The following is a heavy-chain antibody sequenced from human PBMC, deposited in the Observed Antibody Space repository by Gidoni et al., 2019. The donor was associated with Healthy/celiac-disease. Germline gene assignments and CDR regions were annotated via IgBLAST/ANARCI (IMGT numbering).Heavy chain of an antibody. V-gene: IGHV1-18*01. CDR3: ARDKIGYCRSTSCYWFDP. J-gene: IGHJ5*02. Sequence: QVQLVQSGAEVTKPGASVKVSCKSSGYTFTSYCISWVRQAPGQGLEWMGWISDYKGNTNYAQKLQGRVTMTTDTSTRTGYMELRSLRSDDTAVYDCARDKIGYCRSTSCYWFDPWGQGTLVTGPS. CDR1: GYTFTSYC. CDR2: ISDYKGNT. D-gene: IGHD2-2*01.